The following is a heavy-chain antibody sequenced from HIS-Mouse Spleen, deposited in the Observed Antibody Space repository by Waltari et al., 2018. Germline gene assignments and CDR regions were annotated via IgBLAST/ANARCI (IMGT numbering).Heavy chain of an antibody. Sequence: QVQLVQSGAEVKKPGASVKVSCKASAHNFTGYYMHWVRQAPGQGLEWMGWINPNSGGTNYAQKFQGRVTMTRDTSISTAYMELSRLRSDDTAVYYCARVRDSSSFFDYWGQGTLVTVSS. CDR3: ARVRDSSSFFDY. D-gene: IGHD6-13*01. V-gene: IGHV1-2*02. J-gene: IGHJ4*02. CDR2: INPNSGGT. CDR1: AHNFTGYY.